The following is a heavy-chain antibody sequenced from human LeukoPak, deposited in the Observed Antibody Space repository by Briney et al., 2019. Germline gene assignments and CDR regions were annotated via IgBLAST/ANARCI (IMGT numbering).Heavy chain of an antibody. CDR1: GFTFSDYY. D-gene: IGHD4-11*01. Sequence: GGSLRLSCAASGFTFSDYYMSWIRQAPGKGLEWVAFIWYDGSNKYYADSVKGRFTISRDNSKNTLYLQMNSLRAEDTAVYYCARDGTVTAGPFDPWGRGTLVTVSS. CDR2: IWYDGSNK. V-gene: IGHV3-33*08. CDR3: ARDGTVTAGPFDP. J-gene: IGHJ5*02.